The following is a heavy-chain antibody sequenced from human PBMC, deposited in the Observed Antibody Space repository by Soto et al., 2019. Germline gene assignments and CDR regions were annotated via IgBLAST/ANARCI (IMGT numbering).Heavy chain of an antibody. CDR2: INPSSGST. V-gene: IGHV1-46*03. J-gene: IGHJ4*02. CDR3: ARDITMVRGAGHLADIHY. Sequence: GASVRVSCKASGYTFTSYYMHWVRQAPRQGLEWMGIINPSSGSTSYAQKFQGRVTMTRDTSTSTVYMELSSLRSEDTAVYYCARDITMVRGAGHLADIHYWGQATLVTVPS. CDR1: GYTFTSYY. D-gene: IGHD3-10*01.